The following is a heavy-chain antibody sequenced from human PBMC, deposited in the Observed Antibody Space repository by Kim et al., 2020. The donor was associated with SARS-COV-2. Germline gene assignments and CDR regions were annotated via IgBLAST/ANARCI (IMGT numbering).Heavy chain of an antibody. CDR2: ISGSGGST. CDR3: AKEKRSADILTGYYDYFDY. CDR1: GFTFSSYA. D-gene: IGHD3-9*01. Sequence: GGSLRLSCAASGFTFSSYAMSWVRQAPGKGLEWVSAISGSGGSTYYADSVKGRFTISRDNSKNTLYLQMNSLRAEDTAVYYCAKEKRSADILTGYYDYFDYWGQGTLVTVSS. J-gene: IGHJ4*02. V-gene: IGHV3-23*01.